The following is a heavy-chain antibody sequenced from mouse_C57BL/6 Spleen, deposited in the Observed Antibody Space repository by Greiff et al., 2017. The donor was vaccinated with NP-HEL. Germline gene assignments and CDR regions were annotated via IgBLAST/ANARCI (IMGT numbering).Heavy chain of an antibody. CDR1: GFTFSSYA. D-gene: IGHD1-1*01. CDR2: ISSGGDYI. Sequence: EVKVEESGEGLVKPGGSLKLSCAASGFTFSSYAMSWVRQTPEKRLEWVAYISSGGDYIYYADTVKGRFTISRDNARNTLYLQMSSLKSEDSAMYYCTRETTVVADYAMDYWGQGTSVTVSS. CDR3: TRETTVVADYAMDY. J-gene: IGHJ4*01. V-gene: IGHV5-9-1*02.